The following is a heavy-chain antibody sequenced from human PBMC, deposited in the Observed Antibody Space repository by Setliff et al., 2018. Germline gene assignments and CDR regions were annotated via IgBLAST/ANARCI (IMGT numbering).Heavy chain of an antibody. D-gene: IGHD5-12*01. CDR1: GGSISSGTYY. V-gene: IGHV4-61*02. J-gene: IGHJ4*02. Sequence: SETLSLTCTVSGGSISSGTYYWTWIRQPAGQGLEWIGRIYTSGSTNYNPSLKSRVTISVDTSKNQFSLKLSSVTAADTAVYYCARLGYRGDLDYWGQGTLVTVSS. CDR3: ARLGYRGDLDY. CDR2: IYTSGST.